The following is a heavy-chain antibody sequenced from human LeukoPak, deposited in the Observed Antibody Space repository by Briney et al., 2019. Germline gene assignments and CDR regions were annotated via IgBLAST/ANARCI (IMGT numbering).Heavy chain of an antibody. V-gene: IGHV1-2*02. CDR2: INPNSGGT. J-gene: IGHJ5*02. CDR1: GYTFTGYY. Sequence: ASVKVSCKASGYTFTGYYMHWVRQAPGQGLEWMGWINPNSGGTNYAQKFQGRVTMTRDTSISTAYMELSRLRSDDTAVYYCARPKYSWNDVPGNWFDPWGQGTLVTVSS. D-gene: IGHD1-20*01. CDR3: ARPKYSWNDVPGNWFDP.